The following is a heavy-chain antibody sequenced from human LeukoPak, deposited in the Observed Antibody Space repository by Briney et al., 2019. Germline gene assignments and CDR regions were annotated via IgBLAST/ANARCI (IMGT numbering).Heavy chain of an antibody. V-gene: IGHV1-18*04. J-gene: IGHJ4*02. D-gene: IGHD2-15*01. CDR3: TRDHCRGDNCPSFDY. CDR2: IGAYNGDT. CDR1: GYTFTSFG. Sequence: ASVKVSCKPSGYTFTSFGISWVRQAPGQGLEWMGWIGAYNGDTNYAQKFQGRVTMTTDTSTSTAYMDLRSLRSDDTAVYYCTRDHCRGDNCPSFDYWGQGTLVTVFS.